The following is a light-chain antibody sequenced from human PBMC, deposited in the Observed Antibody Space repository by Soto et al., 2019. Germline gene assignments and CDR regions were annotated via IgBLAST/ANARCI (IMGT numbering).Light chain of an antibody. CDR1: QSVSRSY. J-gene: IGKJ4*01. V-gene: IGKV3D-20*02. Sequence: EIGLTQPPGTLSLSPGERATLSCRASQSVSRSYLAWYQQKPGQAPRLLIYGESSMPTDIPARFSGSGSGTDFTLTIGRLQPEDFAVYYCQQRSNWPITFGEGTKVDIK. CDR3: QQRSNWPIT. CDR2: GES.